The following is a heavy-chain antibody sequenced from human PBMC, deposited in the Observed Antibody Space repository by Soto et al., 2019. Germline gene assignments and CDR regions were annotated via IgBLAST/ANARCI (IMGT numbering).Heavy chain of an antibody. J-gene: IGHJ4*02. Sequence: EASVKVSCTASGYTFTSYAMHWVRQAPGQRLEWMGWINPGNGHTKPSRKFQGRVTLSRNTSATTTFMELTNLRSDDTAVYYCATTVIIPDLVDSWGQGTLVTVSS. D-gene: IGHD4-17*01. V-gene: IGHV1-3*01. CDR1: GYTFTSYA. CDR3: ATTVIIPDLVDS. CDR2: INPGNGHT.